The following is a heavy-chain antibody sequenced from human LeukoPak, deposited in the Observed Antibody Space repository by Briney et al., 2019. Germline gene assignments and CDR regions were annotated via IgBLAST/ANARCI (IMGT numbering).Heavy chain of an antibody. Sequence: GGSLRLSCSASGFTFSSYGMSWVRQAPGKGLEWVSAISSSGGSTYYADSVKGRFTISRDNSKNTLYLQMNSLRAEDTAVYYCAKDSRWGRSWYLYAFDIWGQGTMVTVSS. CDR1: GFTFSSYG. J-gene: IGHJ3*02. CDR2: ISSSGGST. V-gene: IGHV3-23*01. D-gene: IGHD6-13*01. CDR3: AKDSRWGRSWYLYAFDI.